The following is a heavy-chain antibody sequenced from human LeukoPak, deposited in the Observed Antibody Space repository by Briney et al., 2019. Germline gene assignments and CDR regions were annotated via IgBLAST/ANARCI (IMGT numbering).Heavy chain of an antibody. CDR3: AKVGYYYGSGSRYNWFDP. D-gene: IGHD3-10*01. CDR2: TSSSSSYI. CDR1: GFTFSSYT. J-gene: IGHJ5*02. Sequence: GGSLRLSCAASGFTFSSYTMNWVRQAPGKGLEWVSSTSSSSSYIYYVDSVKGRFTISRDNAKNSLYLQMNSLRAEDTAVYYCAKVGYYYGSGSRYNWFDPWGQGTLVTVSS. V-gene: IGHV3-21*01.